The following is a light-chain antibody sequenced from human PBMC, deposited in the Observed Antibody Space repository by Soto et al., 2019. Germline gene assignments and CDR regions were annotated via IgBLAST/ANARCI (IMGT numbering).Light chain of an antibody. CDR3: QHYGRSPLGYP. V-gene: IGKV3-20*01. J-gene: IGKJ2*01. Sequence: EIVLTQSPGTLSLSPGEGATLSCRASQSVSSSYLAWYQQKPGQAPRLLISGASSRATGIPDRFSGSGSATDFTLTISRLESEDFEVYYCQHYGRSPLGYPFGQGTDLEIQ. CDR2: GAS. CDR1: QSVSSSY.